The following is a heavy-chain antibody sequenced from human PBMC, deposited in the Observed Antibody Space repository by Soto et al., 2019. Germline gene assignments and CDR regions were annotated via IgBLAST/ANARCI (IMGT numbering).Heavy chain of an antibody. Sequence: GGSLRLSCAASGFTFDDYGVSWVRQAPGKGLEWVSGINWNGGSTGYADSVKGRFTVSRDSAKNSLYLQMNNLRAEDTALYHCARAIRLARLFDAFDIWGQGTMVTVSS. CDR2: INWNGGST. V-gene: IGHV3-20*01. CDR3: ARAIRLARLFDAFDI. J-gene: IGHJ3*02. CDR1: GFTFDDYG. D-gene: IGHD6-6*01.